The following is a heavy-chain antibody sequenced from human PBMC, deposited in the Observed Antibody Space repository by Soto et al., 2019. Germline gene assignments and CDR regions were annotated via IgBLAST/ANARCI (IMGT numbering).Heavy chain of an antibody. D-gene: IGHD3-10*01. CDR2: IIPIFGTA. V-gene: IGHV1-69*01. J-gene: IGHJ6*02. CDR1: GGTFSSYA. Sequence: QVQLVQSGAEVKKPGSSVKVSCKASGGTFSSYAISWVRQAPGQGLEWMGGIIPIFGTANYAQKFQGRVTITADESPSTAYRELSSLRSEDTAVYYCARGRVYYYGSGRPSYYYYYGMDVWGQGTTVTVSS. CDR3: ARGRVYYYGSGRPSYYYYYGMDV.